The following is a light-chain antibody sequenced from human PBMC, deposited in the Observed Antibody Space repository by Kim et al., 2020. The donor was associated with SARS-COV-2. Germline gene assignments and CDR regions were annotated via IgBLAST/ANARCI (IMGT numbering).Light chain of an antibody. CDR2: GAS. CDR3: QQYESSPQT. Sequence: APGERATLACRASQSISSNYVAWYQQKPGQAPRLLIYGASSRATGIPDRFSGSGSGTDFTLTISRLEPEDSAMYYCQQYESSPQTFGQGTKVDIK. V-gene: IGKV3-20*01. J-gene: IGKJ1*01. CDR1: QSISSNY.